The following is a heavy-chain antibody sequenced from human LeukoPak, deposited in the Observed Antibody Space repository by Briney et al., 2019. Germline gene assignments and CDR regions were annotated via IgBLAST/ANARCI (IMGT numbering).Heavy chain of an antibody. CDR1: GFTFSNYG. D-gene: IGHD1-26*01. J-gene: IGHJ4*02. V-gene: IGHV3-33*01. CDR3: ARGSGNHYYRLDY. Sequence: PERSLRLSCAASGFTFSNYGMHWVRQAPGKGLEWVAVIWYDGSNKYYADSVKGRFTISRDNSKNTLYLQMNSLRAEDTAVYYCARGSGNHYYRLDYWGQGTLVTVSS. CDR2: IWYDGSNK.